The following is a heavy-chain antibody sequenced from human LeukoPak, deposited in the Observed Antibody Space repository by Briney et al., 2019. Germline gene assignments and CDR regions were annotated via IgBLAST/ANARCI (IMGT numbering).Heavy chain of an antibody. CDR1: GGSIGINNW. CDR2: IYHSGST. CDR3: ARMDSSGYYYGY. J-gene: IGHJ4*02. D-gene: IGHD3-22*01. Sequence: PSETLSLTCAVSGGSIGINNWWSWVRQPPGKGLEWIGEIYHSGSTNYNPSLKSRVTISVDKSKNQFSLKLSSVTAADTAVYYCARMDSSGYYYGYWGQGTLVTVSS. V-gene: IGHV4-4*02.